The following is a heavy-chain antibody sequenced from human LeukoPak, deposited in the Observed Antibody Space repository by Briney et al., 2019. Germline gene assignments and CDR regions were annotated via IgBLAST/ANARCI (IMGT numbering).Heavy chain of an antibody. V-gene: IGHV3-66*01. CDR1: GFTVTVNY. Sequence: GGSLRLSCAVSGFTVTVNYMSWVRQAPGKGLEWVSIIYKSGTISYADSVKGRFIISRDSSTNTLPLQMTSLRAEDTAVYYCAADFYTSYHLGYWGQGTLVTVSS. CDR3: AADFYTSYHLGY. CDR2: IYKSGTI. J-gene: IGHJ4*02. D-gene: IGHD3-16*01.